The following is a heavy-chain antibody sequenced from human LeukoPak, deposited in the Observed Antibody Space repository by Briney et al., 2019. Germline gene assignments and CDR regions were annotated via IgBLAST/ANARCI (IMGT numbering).Heavy chain of an antibody. V-gene: IGHV3-73*01. D-gene: IGHD6-19*01. CDR3: TRYSSGWYYFDY. CDR1: GFTFSGSA. CDR2: IRSKANSYAT. Sequence: GGSLRLSCAASGFTFSGSAMHWVRQASGKGLEWVGRIRSKANSYATAYAASVKGRFTISRDDLKNTAYLQMNSLKTEDTAVYYCTRYSSGWYYFDYWGQGTLVTVSS. J-gene: IGHJ4*02.